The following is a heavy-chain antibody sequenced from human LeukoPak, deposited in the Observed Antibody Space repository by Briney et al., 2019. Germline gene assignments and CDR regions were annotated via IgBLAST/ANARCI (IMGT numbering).Heavy chain of an antibody. CDR1: GFTFKLYW. V-gene: IGHV3-74*01. D-gene: IGHD2-15*01. CDR2: INDDGSDT. Sequence: GGSLRLSCAASGFTFKLYWMHWVRQVPGKRPVWVSRINDDGSDTVYADSVRGRFTISRDDAKNTVYLQMNNLRAEDTAVYYCVRGGPSTWSWGQGTLVTVSS. CDR3: VRGGPSTWS. J-gene: IGHJ5*02.